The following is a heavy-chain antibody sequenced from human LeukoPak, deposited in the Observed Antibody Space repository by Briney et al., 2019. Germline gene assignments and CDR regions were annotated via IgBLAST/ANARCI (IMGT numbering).Heavy chain of an antibody. CDR3: FSGYDRAYDYFGMDV. J-gene: IGHJ6*02. V-gene: IGHV4-39*01. CDR1: GGSLTSTSYY. Sequence: SETLSLTYSVSGGSLTSTSYYCGWIRQPPGKGLEWIGTVYYGGNTNSNPSLKSRFSISVDPSESQFSLNLTSVTAAETGVYSCFSGYDRAYDYFGMDVWGQGTAVIVS. CDR2: VYYGGNT. D-gene: IGHD5-12*01.